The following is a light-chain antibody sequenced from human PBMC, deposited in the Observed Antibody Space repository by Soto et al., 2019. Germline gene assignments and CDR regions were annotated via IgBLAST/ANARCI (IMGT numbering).Light chain of an antibody. J-gene: IGKJ4*01. CDR1: QSVSSY. CDR3: QQRSNWLFT. Sequence: EIVLTQSPATLSLSPGERATLSCRASQSVSSYLAWYQQKPGQAPRLLIYDASNRATGIPARFSGSGSGTDVTLTISSLEPEDLAVYYCQQRSNWLFTFGGGTKVEIK. CDR2: DAS. V-gene: IGKV3-11*01.